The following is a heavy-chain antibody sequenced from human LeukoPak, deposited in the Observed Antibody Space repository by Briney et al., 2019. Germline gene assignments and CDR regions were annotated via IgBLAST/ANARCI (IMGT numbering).Heavy chain of an antibody. Sequence: SQTLSLTSPLSGDSVSSNSAASNRIRQSPSRGLEWLGRTYYRSKWYNEYAVSVKSRLTINPDTSKNQFSLQLNSVAPEDTAVYYCARAPNYVWGSYRPFDYWGQGTLVTVSS. D-gene: IGHD3-16*02. J-gene: IGHJ4*02. CDR1: GDSVSSNSAA. V-gene: IGHV6-1*01. CDR2: TYYRSKWYN. CDR3: ARAPNYVWGSYRPFDY.